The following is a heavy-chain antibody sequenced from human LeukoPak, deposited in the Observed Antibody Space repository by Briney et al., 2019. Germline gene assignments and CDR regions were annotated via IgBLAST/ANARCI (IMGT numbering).Heavy chain of an antibody. CDR1: GFTFSTYW. CDR3: AITVDCRATTDCYSYFHH. D-gene: IGHD2-21*02. Sequence: GGSLRLSCAASGFTFSTYWMSWVRQAPGKGLEWVANIKHDGNAKYYVDSVKGRFTISRDNAKDTLYLQVNSLRAEDTAVYYCAITVDCRATTDCYSYFHHWGQGTLVTVSS. CDR2: IKHDGNAK. V-gene: IGHV3-7*01. J-gene: IGHJ1*01.